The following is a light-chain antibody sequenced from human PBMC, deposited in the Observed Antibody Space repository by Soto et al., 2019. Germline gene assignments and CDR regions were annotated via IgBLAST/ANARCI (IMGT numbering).Light chain of an antibody. J-gene: IGKJ4*01. CDR2: DAS. CDR1: QAIFNY. Sequence: TQSPIFLSASVGDRVTISCRASQAIFNYLAWYQQKSGQPPRLLIYDASTRATGFPARFSGSGSGTEFTLTISSLQSEDFAVYYCQQYNNWPLTFGGGTTVEIK. CDR3: QQYNNWPLT. V-gene: IGKV3D-15*01.